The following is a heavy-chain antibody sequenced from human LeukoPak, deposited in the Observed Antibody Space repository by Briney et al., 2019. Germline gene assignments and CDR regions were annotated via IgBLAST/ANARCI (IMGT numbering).Heavy chain of an antibody. CDR1: GFTFSSYG. V-gene: IGHV3-33*01. J-gene: IGHJ4*02. CDR3: ARDSGSGYYYVG. CDR2: IWYDGSNK. Sequence: GGSLRLSCAASGFTFSSYGMHWARQAPGKGLEWVAVIWYDGSNKYYADSVKGRFTISRDNSKNTLYLQMNSLRAEDTAVYYCARDSGSGYYYVGWGQGTLVTVSS. D-gene: IGHD3-22*01.